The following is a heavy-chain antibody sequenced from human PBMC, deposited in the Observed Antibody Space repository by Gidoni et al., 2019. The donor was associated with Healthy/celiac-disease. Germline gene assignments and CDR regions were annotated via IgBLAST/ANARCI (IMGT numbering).Heavy chain of an antibody. J-gene: IGHJ6*02. V-gene: IGHV3-33*01. CDR3: ARADSSSWSMGEDYYYGMDV. Sequence: QVQLVESGGGVVQPGRSLRLSCAASGFTFSRYGMHWVRQAPGKGLEWVAVIWYDGSNKSYADSVKGRFTISRDNSKNTLYLQMNSRRAEDTAVYYCARADSSSWSMGEDYYYGMDVWGQGTTVTVSS. D-gene: IGHD6-13*01. CDR2: IWYDGSNK. CDR1: GFTFSRYG.